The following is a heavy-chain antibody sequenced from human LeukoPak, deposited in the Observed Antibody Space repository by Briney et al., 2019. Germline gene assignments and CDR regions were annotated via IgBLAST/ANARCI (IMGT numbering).Heavy chain of an antibody. D-gene: IGHD2-2*02. J-gene: IGHJ4*02. Sequence: SETLSLTCTVSGGSISSYYWSWIRQPPGKGLEWIGYIYYSGSTNYNPSLKSRVTISVDTSKNQFSLKLSSVTAADTAVYYCARGVVGYCSSTSCYTEYDYWGQGTLVTVSS. CDR2: IYYSGST. CDR3: ARGVVGYCSSTSCYTEYDY. V-gene: IGHV4-59*01. CDR1: GGSISSYY.